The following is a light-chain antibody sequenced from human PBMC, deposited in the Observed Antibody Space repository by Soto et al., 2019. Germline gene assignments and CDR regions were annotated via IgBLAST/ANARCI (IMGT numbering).Light chain of an antibody. V-gene: IGKV3-11*01. J-gene: IGKJ1*01. CDR2: DAS. Sequence: EIVLTQSPATLSLSPGERATLSRRASQSVSSFLAWYQQKPGQAPRLLIYDASNRATGIPARFSGSGSGTDFTLTISSLEPDDFAVYYCQQFSSWPPTFGQGTKV. CDR1: QSVSSF. CDR3: QQFSSWPPT.